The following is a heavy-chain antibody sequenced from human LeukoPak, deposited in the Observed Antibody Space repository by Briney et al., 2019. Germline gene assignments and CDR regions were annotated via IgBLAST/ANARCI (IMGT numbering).Heavy chain of an antibody. Sequence: GSLRLSCAASGFTFSSYSMNWVRQAPGKGLEWVSSISSSSSYIYYADSVKGRLTISRDNAKNSLYLQMNSLRAEDTAVYYCARDYYDSSGEGYDAFDIWGQGTMVTVSS. CDR1: GFTFSSYS. D-gene: IGHD3-22*01. CDR2: ISSSSSYI. J-gene: IGHJ3*02. CDR3: ARDYYDSSGEGYDAFDI. V-gene: IGHV3-21*01.